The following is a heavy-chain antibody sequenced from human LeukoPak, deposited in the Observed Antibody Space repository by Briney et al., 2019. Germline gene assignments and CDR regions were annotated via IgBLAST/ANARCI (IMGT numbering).Heavy chain of an antibody. D-gene: IGHD3-9*01. J-gene: IGHJ6*02. CDR2: INTDGSTT. CDR3: TRDLMDYDVSTGLHHYYMDV. Sequence: PGGSLRLSCAASGFPFSSYWVHWVRQAPGKGLVWVSRINTDGSTTTYADSVKGRLTISRDNAKNTVYLQMNSLRAEDTAVYYCTRDLMDYDVSTGLHHYYMDVWGQGTTVTVSS. V-gene: IGHV3-74*01. CDR1: GFPFSSYW.